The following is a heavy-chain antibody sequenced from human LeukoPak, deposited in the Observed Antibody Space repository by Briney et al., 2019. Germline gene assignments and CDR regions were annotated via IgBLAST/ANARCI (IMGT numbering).Heavy chain of an antibody. V-gene: IGHV4-59*08. D-gene: IGHD6-6*01. J-gene: IGHJ4*02. Sequence: SETLSLTCTVSGGSISSYYWTWIRQPPGKGLEWIGYIYYSGSTNYNPSLKSRVTISVATPKSQFSLKLSSVTAADTAVYYCARFGTSSSRFFDQWGQGTLVTVSS. CDR1: GGSISSYY. CDR3: ARFGTSSSRFFDQ. CDR2: IYYSGST.